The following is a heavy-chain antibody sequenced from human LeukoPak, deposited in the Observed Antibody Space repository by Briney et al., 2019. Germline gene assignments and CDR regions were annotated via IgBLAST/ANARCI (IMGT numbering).Heavy chain of an antibody. CDR1: GGSFSGYY. V-gene: IGHV4-34*01. CDR3: ARQARGYYYYYYMDV. D-gene: IGHD3-10*01. Sequence: PSETLSLTCAVYGGSFSGYYWSWIRQPPGKGLEWIGEINHSGSTNYNPSLKSRVTISVDTSKNQFSLKLSSVTAADTAVYYCARQARGYYYYYYMDVWGKGTTVTISS. J-gene: IGHJ6*03. CDR2: INHSGST.